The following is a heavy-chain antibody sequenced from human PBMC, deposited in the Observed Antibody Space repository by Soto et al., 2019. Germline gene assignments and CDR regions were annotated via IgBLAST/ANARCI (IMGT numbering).Heavy chain of an antibody. D-gene: IGHD1-26*01. J-gene: IGHJ3*02. V-gene: IGHV1-2*02. Sequence: ASVKVSCKTSGNTLTSFYIHWVRQAPGQGLEWVGRLSPTTGGTNYAQHFQGRVTVTWDMSTFTAYMELSSLIYEDTAVYYCARMGDSGSYQGAFDIWGQGTMVTVSS. CDR1: GNTLTSFY. CDR2: LSPTTGGT. CDR3: ARMGDSGSYQGAFDI.